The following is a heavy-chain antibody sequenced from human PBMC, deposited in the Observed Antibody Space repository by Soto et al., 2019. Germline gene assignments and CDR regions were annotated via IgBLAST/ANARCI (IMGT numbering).Heavy chain of an antibody. J-gene: IGHJ3*02. Sequence: VGSLRLSCAASGFTFSSYAMHWVRQAPGKGLEWVAVISYDGSNKYYADSVKGRFTISRDNSKNTLYLQMNSLRAEDTAVYYCARGPYYYDSSGYHGAFDIWGQGTMVTVSS. CDR1: GFTFSSYA. V-gene: IGHV3-30-3*01. D-gene: IGHD3-22*01. CDR3: ARGPYYYDSSGYHGAFDI. CDR2: ISYDGSNK.